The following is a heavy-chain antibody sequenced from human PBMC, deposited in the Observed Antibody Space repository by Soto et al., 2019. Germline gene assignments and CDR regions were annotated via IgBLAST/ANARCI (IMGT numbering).Heavy chain of an antibody. Sequence: GASVKVSCKASGGTFSSYSISWVRQAPGQGLEWMGGIIPIFGTANYAQKFQGRVTITADESTSTAYMELSSLRSEDTAVYYCATTRDGYNRKNFDYWGQGTLVTVSS. J-gene: IGHJ4*02. V-gene: IGHV1-69*13. CDR2: IIPIFGTA. CDR1: GGTFSSYS. D-gene: IGHD5-12*01. CDR3: ATTRDGYNRKNFDY.